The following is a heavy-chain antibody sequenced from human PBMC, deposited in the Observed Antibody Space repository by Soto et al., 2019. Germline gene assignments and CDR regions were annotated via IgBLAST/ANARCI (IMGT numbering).Heavy chain of an antibody. Sequence: QVQLQESGPGLVKPSETLSLTCTVSGGSINSYYWSWIRQSPGKGLEWIGYVYYSGTTYYNPSLRSGVPIPVDTSKKHFPLRVGFGTAANTPFFFCAGAGSTWRSFFGYGGQGPRFTVS. CDR3: AGAGSTWRSFFGY. CDR2: VYYSGTT. CDR1: GGSINSYY. D-gene: IGHD2-2*01. V-gene: IGHV4-59*01. J-gene: IGHJ4*02.